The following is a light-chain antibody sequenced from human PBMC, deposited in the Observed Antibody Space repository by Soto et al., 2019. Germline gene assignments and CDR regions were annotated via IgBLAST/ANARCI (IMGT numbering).Light chain of an antibody. V-gene: IGKV1-39*01. J-gene: IGKJ5*01. CDR2: DAS. Sequence: DIQMTQSPSSLSASLGDRITITCRASQSISSYLNWYQQKPGKAPKLLIYDASSLQSGVPSRFSGSGSGTQFTLTISSLQPEDFATYYCQQSYSSPPITFGQGTRLDIK. CDR3: QQSYSSPPIT. CDR1: QSISSY.